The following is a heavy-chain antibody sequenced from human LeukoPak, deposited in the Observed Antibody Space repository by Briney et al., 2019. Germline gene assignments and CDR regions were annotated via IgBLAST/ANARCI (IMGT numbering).Heavy chain of an antibody. V-gene: IGHV3-48*03. J-gene: IGHJ5*02. D-gene: IGHD4-17*01. CDR2: ISSSGSTI. CDR1: GFTFSSYE. CDR3: ARSPQGTATTANWLDP. Sequence: GGSLRLSCAASGFTFSSYEMNWVRQAPGKGLEWVSYISSSGSTIYYADSVKGRFTISRDNAKNSLYLQMNSLRAEDTAVYYCARSPQGTATTANWLDPWGQGTLVTVSS.